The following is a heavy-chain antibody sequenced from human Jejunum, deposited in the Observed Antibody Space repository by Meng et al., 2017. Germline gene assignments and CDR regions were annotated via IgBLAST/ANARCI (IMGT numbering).Heavy chain of an antibody. D-gene: IGHD1-26*01. CDR3: ARGAVIATTYYFEY. CDR2: IIPIFGPT. V-gene: IGHV1-69*13. CDR1: GGTFSSDA. Sequence: SVKVSCKASGGTFSSDAMSWVRQAPGQGLEWMGGIIPIFGPTNYAQKFQGRLTLTADESTSTAYMELSGLRSEDTALYYCARGAVIATTYYFEYWGQGSLVTVSS. J-gene: IGHJ4*02.